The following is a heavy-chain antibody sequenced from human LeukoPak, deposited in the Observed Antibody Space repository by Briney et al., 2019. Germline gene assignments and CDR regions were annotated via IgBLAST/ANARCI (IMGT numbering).Heavy chain of an antibody. V-gene: IGHV4-39*01. CDR3: ARQWQQLVQGAFDI. CDR1: GGSISSSSYY. J-gene: IGHJ3*02. Sequence: SETLSLTCTVSGGSISSSSYYWGWIRQPPGKGLEWIGSIYYSGSTYYNPSLKSRVTISVDTSKNQFSLKLSSVTASDTAVYYCARQWQQLVQGAFDIWGQGTMVTVSS. CDR2: IYYSGST. D-gene: IGHD6-13*01.